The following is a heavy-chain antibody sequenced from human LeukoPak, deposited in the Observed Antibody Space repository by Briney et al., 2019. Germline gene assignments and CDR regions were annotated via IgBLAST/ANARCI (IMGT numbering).Heavy chain of an antibody. J-gene: IGHJ4*02. CDR1: GYSFTSYW. V-gene: IGHV5-51*01. CDR3: ARSNYDILTGYNDY. D-gene: IGHD3-9*01. Sequence: LGESLKISCKGSGYSFTSYWIGWVRQMPGKGLEWMGIIYPGDSDTRYSPSFQGQVTIPADKSISTAYLQWSSLKASDTAMYYCARSNYDILTGYNDYWGQGTLVTVSS. CDR2: IYPGDSDT.